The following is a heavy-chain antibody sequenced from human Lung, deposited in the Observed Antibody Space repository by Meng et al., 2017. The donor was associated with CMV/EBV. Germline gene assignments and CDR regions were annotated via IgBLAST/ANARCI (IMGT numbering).Heavy chain of an antibody. CDR1: GFTISSNIR. D-gene: IGHD1-26*01. CDR3: ARGKQDAWELLAY. J-gene: IGHJ4*02. Sequence: QVQMQAPGPGLVRPSGTSSLTCLFPGFTISSNIRWTGARQPPGKGLEWIGYIDDSGSTNYNPSLNSRISISLDKSKNHFSLKVNSVTAADTAVYYCARGKQDAWELLAYWGQGALVTVSS. V-gene: IGHV4-4*02. CDR2: IDDSGST.